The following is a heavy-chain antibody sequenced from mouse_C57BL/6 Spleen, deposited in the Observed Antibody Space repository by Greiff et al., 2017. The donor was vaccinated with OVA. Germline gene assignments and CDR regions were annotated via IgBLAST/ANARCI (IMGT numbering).Heavy chain of an antibody. J-gene: IGHJ4*01. CDR3: ARGYDGHYYAMDY. Sequence: QVQLKESGAELVKPGASVKISCKASGYAFSSYWMNWVKQRPGKGLEWIGQIYPGDGDTNYNGKFKGKATLTADKSSSTAYMQLSSLTSEDSAVYFCARGYDGHYYAMDYWGQGTSVTVSS. CDR2: IYPGDGDT. V-gene: IGHV1-80*01. D-gene: IGHD2-3*01. CDR1: GYAFSSYW.